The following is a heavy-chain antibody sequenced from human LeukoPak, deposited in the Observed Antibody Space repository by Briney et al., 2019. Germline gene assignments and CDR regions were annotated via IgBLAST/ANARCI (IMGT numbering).Heavy chain of an antibody. J-gene: IGHJ4*02. CDR3: ARNPMITFGGVIADFGY. CDR2: IKQDGSEK. V-gene: IGHV3-7*01. Sequence: GGSLRLSCAASGFTFSSYWMSWVRQAPGKGLEWVANIKQDGSEKYYVDSVKGRFTISRDNAKNSLYLQMNSLRAEDTAVYYCARNPMITFGGVIADFGYWGQGTLVTVSS. CDR1: GFTFSSYW. D-gene: IGHD3-16*02.